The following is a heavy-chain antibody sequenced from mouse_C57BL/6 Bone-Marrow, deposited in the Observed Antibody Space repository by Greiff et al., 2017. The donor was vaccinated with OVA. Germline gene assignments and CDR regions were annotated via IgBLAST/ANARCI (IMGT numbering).Heavy chain of an antibody. Sequence: VQLQQPGAELVMPGASVKLSCKASGYTFTSYWMHWVKQRPGQGLEWIGEIDPSDSYTNYNQKFKGKSTLTVDKSSSTAYMQLSSLTSEDSAVYYCARWGTTVVGTRFDDWGTGTTVTVSS. CDR3: ARWGTTVVGTRFDD. CDR2: IDPSDSYT. J-gene: IGHJ1*03. V-gene: IGHV1-69*01. CDR1: GYTFTSYW. D-gene: IGHD1-1*01.